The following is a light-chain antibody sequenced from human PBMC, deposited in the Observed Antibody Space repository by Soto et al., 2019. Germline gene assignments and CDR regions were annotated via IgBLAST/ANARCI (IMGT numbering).Light chain of an antibody. CDR3: QQRSRWPPP. J-gene: IGKJ5*01. Sequence: SPATLSLSPGERATLSCRASQSVSSYLAWYQQRPGQAPRLLIYDASNRATGVPARFSGSGSGTDFTLTISSLEPEDFAVYYCQQRSRWPPPYGQGTRLETK. CDR2: DAS. CDR1: QSVSSY. V-gene: IGKV3-11*01.